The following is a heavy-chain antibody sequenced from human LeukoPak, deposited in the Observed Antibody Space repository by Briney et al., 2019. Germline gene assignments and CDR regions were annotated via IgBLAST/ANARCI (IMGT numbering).Heavy chain of an antibody. J-gene: IGHJ4*02. Sequence: GSLRLSCTASGFTFRMYAMSWVRQAPGKGLESVASVISDGRHTYYAASVKGRFTISRDNSQNTLYLQMNSLRAEDTALYYCAKDGLSYDGSTHVYYFQSLGQGTLVTVSS. V-gene: IGHV3-23*01. CDR1: GFTFRMYA. CDR2: VISDGRHT. D-gene: IGHD3-22*01. CDR3: AKDGLSYDGSTHVYYFQS.